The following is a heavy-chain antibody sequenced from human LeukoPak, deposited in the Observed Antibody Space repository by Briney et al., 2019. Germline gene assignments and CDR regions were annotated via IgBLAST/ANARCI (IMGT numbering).Heavy chain of an antibody. Sequence: GGPLRLSCAASGFTFSSYTMNWVRQAPGKGLEWVSSISSSTNIFYADSVQGRFIISRDNAKNSLFLQMNSLRAEDTAVYYCARPRPGGYYYYGMDVWGQGTTVTVSS. CDR3: ARPRPGGYYYYGMDV. D-gene: IGHD3-10*01. J-gene: IGHJ6*02. V-gene: IGHV3-21*01. CDR2: ISSSTNI. CDR1: GFTFSSYT.